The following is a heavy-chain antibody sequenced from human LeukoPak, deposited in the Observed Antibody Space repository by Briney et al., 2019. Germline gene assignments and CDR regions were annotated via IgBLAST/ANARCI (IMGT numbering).Heavy chain of an antibody. J-gene: IGHJ6*03. Sequence: SETLSLTCTVSGGSISSYYWSWIRQPAGKGLEWIGRIYTSGSTNYNPSLKSRVTMLVDTSKNQFSLKLSSVTAADTAVYYCARESCSSTSCYRTAYYYYYYMDVWGKGTTVTVSS. CDR2: IYTSGST. V-gene: IGHV4-4*07. CDR1: GGSISSYY. CDR3: ARESCSSTSCYRTAYYYYYYMDV. D-gene: IGHD2-2*02.